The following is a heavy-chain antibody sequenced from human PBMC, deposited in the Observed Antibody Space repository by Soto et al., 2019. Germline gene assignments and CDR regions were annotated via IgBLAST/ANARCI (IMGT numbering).Heavy chain of an antibody. CDR3: AREWDNKSEHSSGWYDDF. V-gene: IGHV1-18*01. CDR2: ISGYSGHT. D-gene: IGHD6-19*01. J-gene: IGHJ4*02. Sequence: QVQLVQSGAEVKKPGASVKVSCKASGYTFSSYGISWVRQAPGQGLEWIGWISGYSGHTYYAQKFQGRVTMTTDTSTNTLYMELRSLRSDDTAVYYCAREWDNKSEHSSGWYDDFWGQGTLVTVSS. CDR1: GYTFSSYG.